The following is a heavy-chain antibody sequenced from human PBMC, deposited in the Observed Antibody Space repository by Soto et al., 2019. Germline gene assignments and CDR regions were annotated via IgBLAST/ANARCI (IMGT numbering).Heavy chain of an antibody. CDR3: ARDGRYNWNYGMDV. Sequence: TSETLSLTCTVSGGSISSYYWSWIRQPPGKGLEWIGYIYYSGSTNYNPSLKSRVTISVDTSKNQFSLKLSSVTAADTAVYYCARDGRYNWNYGMDVWGQGTTVTVS. CDR2: IYYSGST. V-gene: IGHV4-59*01. CDR1: GGSISSYY. J-gene: IGHJ6*02. D-gene: IGHD1-1*01.